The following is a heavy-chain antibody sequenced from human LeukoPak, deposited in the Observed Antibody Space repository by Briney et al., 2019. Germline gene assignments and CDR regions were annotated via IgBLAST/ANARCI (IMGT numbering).Heavy chain of an antibody. CDR1: GGSFSGYY. Sequence: PSETLSLTCAVYGGSFSGYYWSWIRQPPGKGLEWIGEINHSGSTNYNPSLKSRVTISVDTSKNQFSLKLSSVTAADTAVYYCARGAVAGIFDYWGQGTLVTVSS. D-gene: IGHD6-19*01. CDR3: ARGAVAGIFDY. V-gene: IGHV4-34*01. J-gene: IGHJ4*02. CDR2: INHSGST.